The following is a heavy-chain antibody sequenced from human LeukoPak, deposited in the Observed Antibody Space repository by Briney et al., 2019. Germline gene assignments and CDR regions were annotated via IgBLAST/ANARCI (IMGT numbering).Heavy chain of an antibody. CDR3: ASRASRIAAAVLFDY. CDR1: GFTFSDYY. CDR2: ISSSGSTI. V-gene: IGHV3-11*04. J-gene: IGHJ4*02. D-gene: IGHD6-13*01. Sequence: GGSLRLSCAASGFTFSDYYMSWISQARGKGLEWVSYISSSGSTIYYADSVKGRFTISRDNAKNSLYLQMNSLRAEDTAVYYCASRASRIAAAVLFDYWGQGTLVTVSS.